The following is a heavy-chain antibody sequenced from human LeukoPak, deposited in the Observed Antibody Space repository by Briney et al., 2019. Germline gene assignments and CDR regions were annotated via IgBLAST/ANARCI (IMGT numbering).Heavy chain of an antibody. J-gene: IGHJ4*02. D-gene: IGHD6-19*01. CDR2: IYYSGST. CDR3: AAESGYSSGWYPRRVYYFDY. Sequence: PSETLSLTCTVSGGSISSSSYYWGWIRQPPGKGLEWIGSIYYSGSTYYNPSLKSRVTISVDTSKNQFSLKLSSVTAADTAVYYCAAESGYSSGWYPRRVYYFDYWGQGTLVTVSS. CDR1: GGSISSSSYY. V-gene: IGHV4-39*01.